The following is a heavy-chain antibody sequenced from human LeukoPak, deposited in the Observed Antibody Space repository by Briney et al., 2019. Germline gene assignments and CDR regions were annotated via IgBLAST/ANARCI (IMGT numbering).Heavy chain of an antibody. J-gene: IGHJ4*02. V-gene: IGHV3-9*01. Sequence: GGSLRLSCAATGYSFKDYGMHWVRQPPGKGLEWVSAINWNGGGTDYADSVKGRFTIFRDNAKNSLYLQLSSLRPEDTALYYCAKHLTATNTYIFFGLDVWGQGTLVTVSS. D-gene: IGHD1-26*01. CDR2: INWNGGGT. CDR3: AKHLTATNTYIFFGLDV. CDR1: GYSFKDYG.